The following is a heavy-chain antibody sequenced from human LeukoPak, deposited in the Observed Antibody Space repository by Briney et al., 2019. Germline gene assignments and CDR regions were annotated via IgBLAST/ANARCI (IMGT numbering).Heavy chain of an antibody. CDR1: GFTFSGYY. CDR2: ISSSGSTI. J-gene: IGHJ3*02. CDR3: ARDRSYYYDTSAYSDAFDI. V-gene: IGHV3-11*04. D-gene: IGHD3-22*01. Sequence: GGSLRLSCAASGFTFSGYYMSWIRQTPGKGLQWVSYISSSGSTIYYADSVKGRFTISRDNAKNSLYLQMNSLRAEDTAVYYCARDRSYYYDTSAYSDAFDIWGQGTMVTVSS.